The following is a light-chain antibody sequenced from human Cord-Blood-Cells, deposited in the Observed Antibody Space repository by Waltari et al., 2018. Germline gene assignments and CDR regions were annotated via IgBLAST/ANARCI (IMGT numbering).Light chain of an antibody. CDR2: SNN. V-gene: IGLV1-44*01. CDR3: AAWDDSLKV. CDR1: SSNTGSNT. J-gene: IGLJ1*01. Sequence: QSVLTPPPSASGTPGQRATISCSGSSSNTGSNTVNWYQQLPGTAPKLLIYSNNQRPSGVPDRFSGSKSGTSASLAISGLQSEDEADYYCAAWDDSLKVFGTGTKVTVL.